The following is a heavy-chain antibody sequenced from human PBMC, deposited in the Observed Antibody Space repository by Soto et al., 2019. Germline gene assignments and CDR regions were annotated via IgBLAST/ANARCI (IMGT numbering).Heavy chain of an antibody. D-gene: IGHD5-18*01. CDR3: VRVGYADAFDI. J-gene: IGHJ3*02. CDR1: GYTLTSYD. CDR2: MNPNSGNT. Sequence: ASVKVSCKASGYTLTSYDINWVRQATGQGLEWMGWMNPNSGNTGYAQKFQGRATMTRNTSISTAYMELSSLRSEDTAVYYCVRVGYADAFDIWGQGTMVTVSS. V-gene: IGHV1-8*01.